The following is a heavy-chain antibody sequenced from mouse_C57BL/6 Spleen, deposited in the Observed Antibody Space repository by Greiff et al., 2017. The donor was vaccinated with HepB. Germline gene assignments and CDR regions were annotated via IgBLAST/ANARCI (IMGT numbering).Heavy chain of an antibody. D-gene: IGHD2-1*01. V-gene: IGHV5-17*01. J-gene: IGHJ3*01. CDR2: ISSGSSTI. Sequence: EVKLMESGGGLVKPGGSLKLSCAASGFTFSDYGMHWVRQAPEKGLEWVAYISSGSSTIYYADTVKGRVTISRDNAKNTLFLQMTSLRSEDTAMYYCALIYPNPYWGQGTLVTVSA. CDR3: ALIYPNPY. CDR1: GFTFSDYG.